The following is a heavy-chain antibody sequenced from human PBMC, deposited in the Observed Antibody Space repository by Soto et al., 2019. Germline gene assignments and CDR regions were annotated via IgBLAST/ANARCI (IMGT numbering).Heavy chain of an antibody. V-gene: IGHV3-23*01. Sequence: GGSLRLSCAASGFTFSSYAMSWVRQAPGKGREWVSAISGSGGSTYYADSVKGRVTISRDKSKNTLYLKKNSLRAEDSDVYYCAKAQEGTSYDYVWGSPLLDYWGQGTLVTVSS. CDR3: AKAQEGTSYDYVWGSPLLDY. D-gene: IGHD3-16*01. CDR2: ISGSGGST. CDR1: GFTFSSYA. J-gene: IGHJ4*02.